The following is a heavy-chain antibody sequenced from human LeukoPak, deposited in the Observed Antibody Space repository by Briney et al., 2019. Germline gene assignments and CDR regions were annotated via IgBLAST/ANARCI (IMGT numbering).Heavy chain of an antibody. V-gene: IGHV3-48*03. J-gene: IGHJ5*02. D-gene: IGHD3-22*01. CDR3: ARHYYDSSGYSSWFDP. CDR1: GFTFSSYE. CDR2: ISSSGSTI. Sequence: GGSLRLSCAASGFTFSSYEMNWVRQAPGKGLEWVSYISSSGSTIYYADSVKGRFTISRDNAKNSLYLQMNSLRAEDTAVYYCARHYYDSSGYSSWFDPWGQGTLVTVSS.